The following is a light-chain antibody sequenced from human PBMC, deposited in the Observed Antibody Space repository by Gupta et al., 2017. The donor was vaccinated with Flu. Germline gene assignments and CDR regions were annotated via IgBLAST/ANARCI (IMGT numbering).Light chain of an antibody. CDR2: EAS. CDR3: QQYATYSWT. CDR1: QSVRTW. J-gene: IGKJ1*01. V-gene: IGKV1-5*03. Sequence: GQRVNITCRASQSVRTWLAWYQQKPGKVPKLLISEASILESGIPSRFTGRGSGTEFTLTISGLQPDDFATYYCQQYATYSWTFGQGTKVEIK.